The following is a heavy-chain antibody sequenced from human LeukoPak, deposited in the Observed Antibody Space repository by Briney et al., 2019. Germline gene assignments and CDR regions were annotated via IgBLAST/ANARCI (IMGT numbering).Heavy chain of an antibody. CDR1: GFTFSSYA. V-gene: IGHV3-23*01. CDR3: AKEYYYDSSGYGDY. D-gene: IGHD3-22*01. J-gene: IGHJ4*02. Sequence: GGSLRLSCAASGFTFSSYAMSWVRQVPGKGLEWVSAISGSGGSTYYADSVKGRFTISRDNSKNTLYLQMNSLRAEDTAVYYCAKEYYYDSSGYGDYWGQGTLVTVSS. CDR2: ISGSGGST.